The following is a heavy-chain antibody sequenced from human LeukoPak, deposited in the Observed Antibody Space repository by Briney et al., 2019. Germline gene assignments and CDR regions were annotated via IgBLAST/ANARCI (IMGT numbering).Heavy chain of an antibody. J-gene: IGHJ6*02. CDR3: ARDGEHCSSTSCYGYGYYGMDV. D-gene: IGHD2-2*01. CDR1: GFTFSSYG. Sequence: GGSLRLSCAASGFTFSSYGMHWVRQAPGKGLEWVAVIWYDGSNKYYADSVKGRFTISRDNSKNTLYLQMNSLRAEDTAVYYRARDGEHCSSTSCYGYGYYGMDVWGQGTTATVSS. V-gene: IGHV3-33*01. CDR2: IWYDGSNK.